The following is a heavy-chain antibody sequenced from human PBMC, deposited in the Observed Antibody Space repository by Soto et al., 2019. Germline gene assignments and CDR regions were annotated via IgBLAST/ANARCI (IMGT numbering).Heavy chain of an antibody. V-gene: IGHV4-39*01. CDR1: GDSTSNSNYC. J-gene: IGHJ4*02. Sequence: QLQLQESGPGLVKPSETLSLSCSVSGDSTSNSNYCWGWIRQPPGRGLEWVGSIDYYGNTYYNPSVKSRVSVSVDTSKGQFSVRLTSVTAADTAVYYCVRGGKYRLQETYYFDYWGQGALVTVSS. CDR3: VRGGKYRLQETYYFDY. D-gene: IGHD4-4*01. CDR2: IDYYGNT.